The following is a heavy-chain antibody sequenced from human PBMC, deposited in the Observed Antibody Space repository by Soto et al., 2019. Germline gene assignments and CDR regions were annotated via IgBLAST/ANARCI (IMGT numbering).Heavy chain of an antibody. V-gene: IGHV4-34*01. CDR2: INHSGST. CDR1: GGSFSGYY. D-gene: IGHD2-2*01. CDR3: ARSRYCSSTSCPEYFQH. Sequence: QVQLQQWGAGLLKPSETLSLTCAVYGGSFSGYYWSWIRQPPGKGLEWIGEINHSGSTNYNPSLKSRVTISVDTSKNQFSLKLSSVTAADTAVYYCARSRYCSSTSCPEYFQHWGQGTLVTVSS. J-gene: IGHJ1*01.